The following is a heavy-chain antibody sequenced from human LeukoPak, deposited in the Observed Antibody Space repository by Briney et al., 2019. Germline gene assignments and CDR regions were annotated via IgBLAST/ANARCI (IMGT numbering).Heavy chain of an antibody. CDR2: INWNSGSI. CDR1: GFTFDDYA. V-gene: IGHV3-9*01. CDR3: AKAGYCSSPICYSLDY. D-gene: IGHD2-2*01. Sequence: GRSLRPSCAASGFTFDDYAMHWVRQAPGKGLEWVSGINWNSGSIGYADSVKGRFTISRDNAKNSLYLQMDSLRAEDTALYYCAKAGYCSSPICYSLDYWGQGTLVTVSS. J-gene: IGHJ4*02.